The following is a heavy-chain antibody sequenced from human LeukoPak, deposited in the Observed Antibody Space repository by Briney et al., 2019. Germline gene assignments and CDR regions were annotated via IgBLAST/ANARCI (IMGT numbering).Heavy chain of an antibody. CDR3: ARFKRIGAAVVLDAFDI. D-gene: IGHD6-13*01. CDR1: GGSFSGYY. J-gene: IGHJ3*02. CDR2: FNHSGST. Sequence: SETLSLTCAVCGGSFSGYYWRWIRQPPGKGLVWVGEFNHSGSTNYNPSLKRPVNISVDASKDQFSLKLSAVTAADTAVYYCARFKRIGAAVVLDAFDIWGQGKMVTVSS. V-gene: IGHV4-34*01.